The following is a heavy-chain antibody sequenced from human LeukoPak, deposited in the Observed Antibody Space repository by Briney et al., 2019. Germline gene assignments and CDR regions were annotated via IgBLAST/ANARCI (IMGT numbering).Heavy chain of an antibody. V-gene: IGHV1-2*06. Sequence: WIGRINPNSGGTNYAQKFQCSVTMTRETSISTAYMELSRLRSDDTAVYYCARDSQVALDYWGQGTLVTVSS. CDR3: ARDSQVALDY. CDR2: INPNSGGT. D-gene: IGHD5-12*01. J-gene: IGHJ4*02.